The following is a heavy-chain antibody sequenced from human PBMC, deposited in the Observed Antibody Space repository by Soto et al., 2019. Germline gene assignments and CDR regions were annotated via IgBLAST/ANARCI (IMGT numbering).Heavy chain of an antibody. J-gene: IGHJ4*02. CDR3: ARVPIVATIFGY. CDR1: GFTFSSYA. D-gene: IGHD5-12*01. Sequence: QVQLVESGGGVVQPGRSLRLSCAASGFTFSSYAMHWVRQAPGKGLEWVAVISYDGSNKYYADSVKGRFTISRDNSKNTLYLQMTSLRAEDTAVYYCARVPIVATIFGYWGQGTLVTVSS. CDR2: ISYDGSNK. V-gene: IGHV3-30-3*01.